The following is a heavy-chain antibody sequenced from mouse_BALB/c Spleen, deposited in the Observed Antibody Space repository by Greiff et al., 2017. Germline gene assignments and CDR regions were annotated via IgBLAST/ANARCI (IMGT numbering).Heavy chain of an antibody. CDR2: INPYNGDT. J-gene: IGHJ3*01. Sequence: VQLQQSGPELVKPGASVKISCKASGYSFTGYFMNWVMQSHGKSLEWIGRINPYNGDTFYNQKFKGKATLTVDKSSSTAHMELRSLASEDSAVYYCAREWGYGNYLAWFAYWGQGTLVTVSA. D-gene: IGHD2-1*01. CDR3: AREWGYGNYLAWFAY. CDR1: GYSFTGYF. V-gene: IGHV1-20*02.